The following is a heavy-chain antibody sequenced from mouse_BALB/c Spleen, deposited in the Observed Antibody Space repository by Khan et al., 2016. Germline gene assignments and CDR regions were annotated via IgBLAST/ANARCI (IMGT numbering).Heavy chain of an antibody. CDR1: GYTFTDYA. J-gene: IGHJ2*01. CDR2: ISTYYGDA. Sequence: QVQLQQSGAELVRPGVSVKISCKGSGYTFTDYAMPWVEQRHAKSLERIGVISTYYGDASYNQKFKGKATMTVDKSSSTAYMELARLTSEDSAIYYCARDGDGYWGQGTTLTVSS. V-gene: IGHV1S137*01. D-gene: IGHD2-3*01. CDR3: ARDGDGY.